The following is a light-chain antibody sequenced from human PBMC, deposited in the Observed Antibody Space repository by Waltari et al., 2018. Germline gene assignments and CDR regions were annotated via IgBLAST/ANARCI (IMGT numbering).Light chain of an antibody. CDR1: SSDVGRYEY. Sequence: QSALTQPASVSGSPGQSITISCTGTSSDVGRYEYVSWYQQYPGKAPRLIIFEVSDRPSGVSDRFSGSKSDNTASLTSSGLQAEDEADYYCSSYTSSSTLVFGAGTKVTVL. V-gene: IGLV2-14*03. J-gene: IGLJ1*01. CDR3: SSYTSSSTLV. CDR2: EVS.